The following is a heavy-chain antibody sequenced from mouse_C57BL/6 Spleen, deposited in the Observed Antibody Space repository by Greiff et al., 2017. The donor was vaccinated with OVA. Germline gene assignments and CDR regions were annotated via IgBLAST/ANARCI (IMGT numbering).Heavy chain of an antibody. V-gene: IGHV10-1*01. J-gene: IGHJ4*01. CDR1: GFSFNTYA. Sequence: EVKLMESGGGLVQPKGSLKLSCAASGFSFNTYAMNWVRQAPGKGLEWVARIRSKSNNYATYYADSVKDRFTISRDDSESMLYLQMNNLKTEDTAMYYCSYDAMDYWGQGTSVTVSS. CDR2: IRSKSNNYAT. CDR3: SYDAMDY.